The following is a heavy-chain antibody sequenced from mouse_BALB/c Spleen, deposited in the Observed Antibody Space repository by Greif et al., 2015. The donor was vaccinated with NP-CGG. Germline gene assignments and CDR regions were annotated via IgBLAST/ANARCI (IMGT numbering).Heavy chain of an antibody. V-gene: IGHV2-9*02. D-gene: IGHD2-14*01. CDR3: ARDLTYYRYDGAY. Sequence: VQVVESGPGLVAPSQSLSITCTVSGFSLASYGVHWVRQPPGKGLEWLGVIWAGGSTNYNSALMSRLSISKDNSKSXVFLKMNSLQTDDTAMYYCARDLTYYRYDGAYWGQGTLVTVSA. J-gene: IGHJ3*01. CDR2: IWAGGST. CDR1: GFSLASYG.